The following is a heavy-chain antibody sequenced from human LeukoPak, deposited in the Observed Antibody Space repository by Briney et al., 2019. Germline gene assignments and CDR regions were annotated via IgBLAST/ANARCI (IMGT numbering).Heavy chain of an antibody. D-gene: IGHD5-24*01. CDR1: GGSISSYY. CDR2: IYYSGST. J-gene: IGHJ4*02. CDR3: ARYGSATIARFDY. Sequence: SETLSLTCTVSGGSISSYYWSWIRQSPGKGLEWIGCIYYSGSTIYNPSLKSRVTISVGTSQNQFSLNLTSVTAADTAVYYCARYGSATIARFDYWGQGTLVTVSS. V-gene: IGHV4-59*08.